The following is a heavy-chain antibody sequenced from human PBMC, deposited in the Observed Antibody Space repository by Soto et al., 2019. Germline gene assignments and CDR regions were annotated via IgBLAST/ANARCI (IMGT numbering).Heavy chain of an antibody. D-gene: IGHD6-13*01. CDR3: ARGWGIAAPGPNWFHP. CDR1: GYSLSGYY. Sequence: ASVKVSCKASGYSLSGYYLHWVRQAPGQGPEWMGWINPNSGGTKYVQKFQGRVTMTRDTSISTVYLELSRLRSDDTAVYYCARGWGIAAPGPNWFHPWGQGTLVTVSS. J-gene: IGHJ5*02. CDR2: INPNSGGT. V-gene: IGHV1-2*02.